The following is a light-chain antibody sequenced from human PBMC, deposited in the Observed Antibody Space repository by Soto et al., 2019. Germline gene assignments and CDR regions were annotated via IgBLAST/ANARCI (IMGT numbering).Light chain of an antibody. CDR3: SSYAGYNILYV. CDR2: EVS. Sequence: QSALTQPPSASGSPGQSVTISCTGTSSDVGGYNYVSWYQQHPGKAPRLMIYEVSKRPSGVPDRFSGSKSGNTASLTVSGLQAEDEADYYCSSYAGYNILYVFGTGTQLTVL. V-gene: IGLV2-8*01. J-gene: IGLJ1*01. CDR1: SSDVGGYNY.